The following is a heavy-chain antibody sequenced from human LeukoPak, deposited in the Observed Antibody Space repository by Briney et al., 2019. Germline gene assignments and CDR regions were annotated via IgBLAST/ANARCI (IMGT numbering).Heavy chain of an antibody. Sequence: GGSLRLSCAASGFTFCHYWMHWVRHVPGKGLVWVSGINSDGSSTTYADSVKGRFTISRDNAKNTLYLQSNSLRAEYTAVYYCARDFRSAFDIWGQGTVVTVSS. CDR2: INSDGSST. CDR1: GFTFCHYW. CDR3: ARDFRSAFDI. V-gene: IGHV3-74*03. J-gene: IGHJ3*02.